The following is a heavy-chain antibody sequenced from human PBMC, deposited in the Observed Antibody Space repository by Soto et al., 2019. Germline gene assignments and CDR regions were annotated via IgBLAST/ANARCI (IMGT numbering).Heavy chain of an antibody. V-gene: IGHV1-69*01. J-gene: IGHJ5*02. CDR3: AKEVGATTNWFDP. D-gene: IGHD1-26*01. CDR1: GGTFSSYA. CDR2: IIPIFGTA. Sequence: QVQLVQSGAEVKKPGSSVKVSCKASGGTFSSYAISWVRQAPGQGLEWMGGIIPIFGTANYAQKFQGRVKITADESTRTGYMELGSLRSEDTAVYYWAKEVGATTNWFDPWGQGTLVTVSS.